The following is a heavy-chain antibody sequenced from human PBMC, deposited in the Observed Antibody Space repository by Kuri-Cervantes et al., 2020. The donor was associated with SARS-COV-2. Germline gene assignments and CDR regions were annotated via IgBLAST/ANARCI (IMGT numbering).Heavy chain of an antibody. CDR3: ATKLFGEHWFDP. CDR2: IFHTWSN. J-gene: IGHJ5*02. V-gene: IGHV4-61*01. D-gene: IGHD3-10*01. Sequence: SETLSLTCTVSGASMSGPMCPYYWNWIRLTPGEGLEWIGYIFHTWSNSQNPTLKSRVTISLDTSKNQFSLSLNSVTPADTAVYYCATKLFGEHWFDPWGQGTLVTVSS. CDR1: GASMSGPMCPYY.